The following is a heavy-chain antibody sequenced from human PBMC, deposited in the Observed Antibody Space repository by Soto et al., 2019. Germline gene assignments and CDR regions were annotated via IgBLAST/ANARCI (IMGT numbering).Heavy chain of an antibody. CDR1: GFTFSHHW. CDR2: FNTDGSTT. D-gene: IGHD1-26*01. Sequence: EVQLVESGGGYVQPGGSLRLSCAASGFTFSHHWMHWVRQAPGKGLVWVSRFNTDGSTTTYADSVNGRFTISRDNAKNTFHLQMNSLRAEDTAIYYCLGTGSNSYWGQGTLVTVSS. V-gene: IGHV3-74*01. CDR3: LGTGSNSY. J-gene: IGHJ4*02.